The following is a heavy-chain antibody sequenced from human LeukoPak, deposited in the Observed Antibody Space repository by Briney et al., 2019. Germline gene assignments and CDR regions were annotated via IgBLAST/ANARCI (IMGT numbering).Heavy chain of an antibody. Sequence: SGGSLRLSCAASGFTFSNYWMSWVRQAPGKGPEWVANIKQDEIEKYYVDSVKGRFTISRDNAKNSLYLQMNSLRAEDTAVYYCATHEVTIITRSTFDYWGQGTLVTVSS. CDR1: GFTFSNYW. J-gene: IGHJ4*02. D-gene: IGHD3-16*02. CDR2: IKQDEIEK. V-gene: IGHV3-7*01. CDR3: ATHEVTIITRSTFDY.